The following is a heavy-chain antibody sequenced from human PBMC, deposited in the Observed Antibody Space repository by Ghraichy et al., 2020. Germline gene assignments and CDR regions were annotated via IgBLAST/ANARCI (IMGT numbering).Heavy chain of an antibody. CDR1: GGSINSYH. CDR3: AGSRLAGGAVDY. J-gene: IGHJ4*02. Sequence: SETLSLTCTVSGGSINSYHWHWIRQPAGKGLEWIGRLQTTGRTDHNPSLTSRVTMSVDTSKNQFSLRQSSVTAADTAVYYCAGSRLAGGAVDYWGQGTLVTVSS. D-gene: IGHD2-21*01. V-gene: IGHV4-4*07. CDR2: LQTTGRT.